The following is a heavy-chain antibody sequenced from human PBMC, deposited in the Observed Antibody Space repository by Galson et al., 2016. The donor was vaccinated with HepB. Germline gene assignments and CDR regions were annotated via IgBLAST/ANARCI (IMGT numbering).Heavy chain of an antibody. J-gene: IGHJ2*01. V-gene: IGHV4-59*01. D-gene: IGHD3-22*01. Sequence: RSPTCSVSGASISSSYWSWIRHPPGKGLDYIGYIYHNGLTNYNSSLKSRVTISLDMSKNPLSLQLTSVTAAGPAGYYCASLESNAYYAIHWSFDLSGRGTLFSV. CDR1: GASISSSY. CDR3: ASLESNAYYAIHWSFDL. CDR2: IYHNGLT.